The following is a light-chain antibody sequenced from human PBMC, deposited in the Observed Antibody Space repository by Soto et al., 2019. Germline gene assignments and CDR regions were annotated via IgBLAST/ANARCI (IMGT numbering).Light chain of an antibody. CDR2: GAS. V-gene: IGKV3-20*01. CDR1: QSVSNNY. Sequence: EIVLTQSPGTLSLSPGERATLSCRASQSVSNNYLAWYQQKPGQAPRLLIYGASNRATGIPDRFSGSGSGTDFTLTISRLEPEDFALYYCQHTLKWPPTFGQGTRVEI. J-gene: IGKJ1*01. CDR3: QHTLKWPPT.